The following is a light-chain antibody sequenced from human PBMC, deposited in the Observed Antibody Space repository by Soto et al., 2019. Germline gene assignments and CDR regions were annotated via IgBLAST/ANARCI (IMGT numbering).Light chain of an antibody. J-gene: IGKJ1*01. V-gene: IGKV3-20*01. CDR1: QSVSSK. Sequence: VMTQSPATLSVSPGERATLSCRASQSVSSKLAWYQQKPGQAPRLLIYGASTRATGIPDRFSGSGSGTDFTLTISRLEPEDFAVYYCQQYGRSPWTFGQGTKVEVK. CDR3: QQYGRSPWT. CDR2: GAS.